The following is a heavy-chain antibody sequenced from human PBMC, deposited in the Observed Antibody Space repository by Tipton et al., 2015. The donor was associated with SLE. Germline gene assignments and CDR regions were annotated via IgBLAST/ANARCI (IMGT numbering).Heavy chain of an antibody. CDR2: ISGSGGST. D-gene: IGHD5-12*01. V-gene: IGHV3-23*01. CDR3: AKDLWGAGYADY. Sequence: GSLRLSCAASGFTFSSYAMNWVRQAPGKGLEWVSTISGSGGSTYYADSVKGRFTISRDNSKSTLYLQMNSLRAEDTAVYYCAKDLWGAGYADYWGQGTLVTVSS. J-gene: IGHJ4*02. CDR1: GFTFSSYA.